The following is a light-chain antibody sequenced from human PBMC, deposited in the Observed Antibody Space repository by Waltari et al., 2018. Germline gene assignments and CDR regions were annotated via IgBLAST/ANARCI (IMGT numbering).Light chain of an antibody. CDR3: QQYGNSPIYT. CDR2: GAS. CDR1: QSVSSSY. V-gene: IGKV3-20*01. J-gene: IGKJ2*01. Sequence: ESVMTQSPGTLSLSPGERATLSCRASQSVSSSYLAWYQQRPGQAPRLLIHGASSRATGVPDRFSASGSGTDFTLTISRLEPEDFAVYYCQQYGNSPIYTFGQGTKLEI.